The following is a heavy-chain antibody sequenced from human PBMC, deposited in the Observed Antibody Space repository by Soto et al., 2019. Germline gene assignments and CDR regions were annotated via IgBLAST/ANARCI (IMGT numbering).Heavy chain of an antibody. V-gene: IGHV4-34*01. CDR2: INHSGST. Sequence: QVQLQQWGAGLLKPSETLSLTCAVYGGSFSGYYWSWIRQPPGKGLEWIGEINHSGSTNYNPSLNRRVTISVDTSKNQFSLKLSSVTAADTAVYYCARARGVMITFGGVIAYDYWGQGTLVTVSS. CDR3: ARARGVMITFGGVIAYDY. D-gene: IGHD3-16*02. CDR1: GGSFSGYY. J-gene: IGHJ4*02.